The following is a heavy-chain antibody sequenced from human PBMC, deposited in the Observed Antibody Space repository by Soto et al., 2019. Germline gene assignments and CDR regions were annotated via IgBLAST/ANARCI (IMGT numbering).Heavy chain of an antibody. D-gene: IGHD6-6*01. Sequence: SQTLSLTCAISGDSVSSNSGACNWIRQSPSRGLEWLGRTYYRSQWNTDYAGSVKSRITINPDTSKNQFSLQLNSVTPEDTAVYYCARGCSSSVVCFDYWGQGSLVTVSS. CDR1: GDSVSSNSGA. V-gene: IGHV6-1*01. J-gene: IGHJ4*02. CDR2: TYYRSQWNT. CDR3: ARGCSSSVVCFDY.